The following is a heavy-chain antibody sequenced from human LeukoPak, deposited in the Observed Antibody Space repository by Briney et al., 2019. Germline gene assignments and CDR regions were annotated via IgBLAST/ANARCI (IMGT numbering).Heavy chain of an antibody. J-gene: IGHJ6*02. D-gene: IGHD6-6*01. Sequence: SETLSLTCAVYGGSFSGYYWSWIRQPPGKGLEWIGEINHSGSTNYNPSLKGRVTISVDTSKNQFSLKLSSVTAADTAVYYCARDRWYSSSPYYYYGMDVWGQGTTVTVSS. CDR3: ARDRWYSSSPYYYYGMDV. CDR2: INHSGST. V-gene: IGHV4-34*01. CDR1: GGSFSGYY.